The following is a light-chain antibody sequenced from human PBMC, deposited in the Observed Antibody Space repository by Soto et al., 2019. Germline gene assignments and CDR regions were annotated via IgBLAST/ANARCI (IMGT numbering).Light chain of an antibody. CDR3: SSYASSSTS. V-gene: IGLV2-14*03. Sequence: QSVLTQPAAVSGSPGQSITISCTGTSSDVGGYNYVSWYQQHPGKAPKLMIYEVSNRPSGVSHRFSGSKSGNTASLTISGLQAEDEADYYCSSYASSSTSLGTGTKVTV. CDR2: EVS. J-gene: IGLJ1*01. CDR1: SSDVGGYNY.